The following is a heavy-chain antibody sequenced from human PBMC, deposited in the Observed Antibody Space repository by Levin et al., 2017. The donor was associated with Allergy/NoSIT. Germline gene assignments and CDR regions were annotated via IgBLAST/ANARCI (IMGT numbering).Heavy chain of an antibody. Sequence: GGSLRLSCAASGFTFSNAWMSWVRQAPGKGLEWVGRIKSKTDGGTTDYAAPVKGRFTISRDDSKNTLYLQMNSLKTEDTAVYYCTTDSLGELSFYPVDYWGQGTLVTVSS. CDR3: TTDSLGELSFYPVDY. D-gene: IGHD3-16*02. CDR1: GFTFSNAW. J-gene: IGHJ4*02. CDR2: IKSKTDGGTT. V-gene: IGHV3-15*01.